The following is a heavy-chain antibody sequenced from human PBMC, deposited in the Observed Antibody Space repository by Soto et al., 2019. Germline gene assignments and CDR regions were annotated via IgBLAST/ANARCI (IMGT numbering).Heavy chain of an antibody. CDR3: AKDPNYDFWSGPFDP. Sequence: EVQLLESGGGLVQPGGSLRLSCAASGFTFSSYDMSWVRQAPGKGLEWVSAISGSGGSTYYADSVKGRFTISRDNSKNTLYLQMNSLRAEDTAVYYCAKDPNYDFWSGPFDPWGQGTLVTVSS. D-gene: IGHD3-3*01. CDR1: GFTFSSYD. J-gene: IGHJ5*02. V-gene: IGHV3-23*01. CDR2: ISGSGGST.